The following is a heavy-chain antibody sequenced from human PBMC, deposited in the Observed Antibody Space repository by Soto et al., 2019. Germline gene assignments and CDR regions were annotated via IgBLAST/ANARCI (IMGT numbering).Heavy chain of an antibody. CDR3: ARGTVVVVAATNGPKNWFDP. J-gene: IGHJ5*02. D-gene: IGHD2-15*01. CDR1: GGSFSGYY. Sequence: QVQLKQWGAGLLKPSETLSLTCAVYGGSFSGYYWSWIRPPPGKGLEWIGEINHSGSTNYNPSLKSRVTISVDTSKNQFSLKLSAVTAADTAVYYCARGTVVVVAATNGPKNWFDPWGQGPLVTVSS. CDR2: INHSGST. V-gene: IGHV4-34*01.